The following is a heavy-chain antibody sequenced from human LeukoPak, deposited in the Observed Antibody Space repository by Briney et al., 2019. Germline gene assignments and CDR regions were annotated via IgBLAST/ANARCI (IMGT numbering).Heavy chain of an antibody. V-gene: IGHV3-7*01. Sequence: PGGSLRLSCAASGFTFSNYWMSWVRQAPGKGLEWVANLNEDGSEKYYVDSVKGRFTISRDNAKNSLYLQMNSLRAEDTAIYYCAARRDVYSDWGQGTLVTVSS. D-gene: IGHD5-24*01. CDR3: AARRDVYSD. J-gene: IGHJ4*02. CDR2: LNEDGSEK. CDR1: GFTFSNYW.